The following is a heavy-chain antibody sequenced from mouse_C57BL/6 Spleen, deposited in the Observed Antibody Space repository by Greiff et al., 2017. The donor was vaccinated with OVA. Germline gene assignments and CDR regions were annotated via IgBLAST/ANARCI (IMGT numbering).Heavy chain of an antibody. J-gene: IGHJ3*01. CDR1: GYTFTDYN. CDR3: ARDYYGSSLSWFAY. V-gene: IGHV1-22*01. CDR2: INPNNGGT. Sequence: VQLQQSGPELVKPGASVKMSCKASGYTFTDYNMHWVKQSHGKSLEWIGYINPNNGGTSYNQKFKGKATLTVNKSSSTAYMELRSLTSEDSAVYYCARDYYGSSLSWFAYWGQGTLVTVSA. D-gene: IGHD1-1*01.